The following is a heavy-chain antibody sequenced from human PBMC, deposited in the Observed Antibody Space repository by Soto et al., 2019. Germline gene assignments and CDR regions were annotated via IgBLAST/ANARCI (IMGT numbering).Heavy chain of an antibody. Sequence: SETLSLTCTVSGGSTSSYYWSWIRQPPGKGLEWIGYIYHSGNTYYNPSLKSRVTISVDRSKNQFSLKVSSVTAADTAVYYCARGMDGSSYYYWYFDLWGRGTLVTVSS. CDR3: ARGMDGSSYYYWYFDL. CDR1: GGSTSSYY. CDR2: IYHSGNT. J-gene: IGHJ2*01. V-gene: IGHV4-59*12. D-gene: IGHD1-26*01.